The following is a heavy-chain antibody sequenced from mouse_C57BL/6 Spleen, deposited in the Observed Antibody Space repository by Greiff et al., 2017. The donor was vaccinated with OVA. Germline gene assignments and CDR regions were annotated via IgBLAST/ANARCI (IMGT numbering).Heavy chain of an antibody. J-gene: IGHJ4*01. CDR3: ARDDGYYGDYAMDY. V-gene: IGHV3-6*01. D-gene: IGHD2-3*01. CDR1: GYSITSGYY. CDR2: ISYDGSN. Sequence: DVQLQESGPGLVKPSQSLSLTCSVTGYSITSGYYWNWIRQFPGNKLEWMGYISYDGSNNYNPSLKNRISITRDTSKNQFFLKLNSVTTEDTATYYCARDDGYYGDYAMDYWGQGTSVTVSS.